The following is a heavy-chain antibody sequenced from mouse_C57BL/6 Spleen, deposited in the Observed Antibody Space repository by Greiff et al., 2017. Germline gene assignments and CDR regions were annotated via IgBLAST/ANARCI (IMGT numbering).Heavy chain of an antibody. D-gene: IGHD2-4*01. J-gene: IGHJ2*01. Sequence: EVKLRESGPGLVKPSQSLSLTCSVTGYSITSGYYWNWIRQFPGNKLEWMGYISYDGSNNYNPSLKNRISITRDTSKNQFFLKLNSVTTEDTATYYCARDDYYFDYWGQGTTLTVSS. CDR2: ISYDGSN. CDR1: GYSITSGYY. V-gene: IGHV3-6*01. CDR3: ARDDYYFDY.